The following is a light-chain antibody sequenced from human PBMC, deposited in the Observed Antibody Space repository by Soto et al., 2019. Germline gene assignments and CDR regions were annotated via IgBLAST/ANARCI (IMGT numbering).Light chain of an antibody. V-gene: IGLV2-14*03. Sequence: QSVLTQPASVSGSPGQSITISCSGTSSDIGAYEYVSWYQQHPGKPPKLMIYNVNNRPSGVSYRFSGSKSGNTASLTISRLQPEDEADYYCLSHTTSRTYVFGPGT. CDR2: NVN. CDR1: SSDIGAYEY. CDR3: LSHTTSRTYV. J-gene: IGLJ1*01.